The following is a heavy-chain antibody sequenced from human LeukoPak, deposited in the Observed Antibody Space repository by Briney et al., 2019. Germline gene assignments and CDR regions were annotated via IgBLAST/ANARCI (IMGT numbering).Heavy chain of an antibody. Sequence: SETLSLTCTVSGGSISSSSYYWGWIRQPPGKGLEWIGSIYYSGSTYYNPSLKSRVTISVDTSKNQFSLKLSSVTAADTAVYYCARQHEYSSSSVKYYFDYWGQGTLVTVSS. CDR3: ARQHEYSSSSVKYYFDY. CDR2: IYYSGST. CDR1: GGSISSSSYY. V-gene: IGHV4-39*01. J-gene: IGHJ4*02. D-gene: IGHD6-6*01.